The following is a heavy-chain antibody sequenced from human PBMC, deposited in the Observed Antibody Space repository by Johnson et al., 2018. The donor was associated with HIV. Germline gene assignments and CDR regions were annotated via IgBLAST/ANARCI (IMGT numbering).Heavy chain of an antibody. CDR1: GFTFSDYY. CDR3: ARAPEVEELRHAGTLDV. CDR2: IYSGGST. V-gene: IGHV3-66*01. Sequence: VQLVGSGGGLVQPGGSLRLSCAASGFTFSDYYMSWIRQAPGKGLEWVSVIYSGGSTYYADSVKGRFTISRDNSKNTLYLQMNSLRADDTAVLLCARAPEVEELRHAGTLDVWSVGTLVTVSS. J-gene: IGHJ3*01. D-gene: IGHD3-3*01.